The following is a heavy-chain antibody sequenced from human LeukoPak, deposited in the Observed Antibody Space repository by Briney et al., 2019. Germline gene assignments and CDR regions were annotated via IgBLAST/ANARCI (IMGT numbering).Heavy chain of an antibody. CDR3: ARGIRYYYYMDV. CDR2: INHSGST. J-gene: IGHJ6*03. Sequence: SETLSLTCAVYGGSFSGYYWSWIRQPPGKGLEWIGEINHSGSTNYNPSLKSRVTISVDTSKNQFSLKLSSVTAPDTAVYYCARGIRYYYYMDVWGKGTTVTVSS. V-gene: IGHV4-34*01. CDR1: GGSFSGYY. D-gene: IGHD5-18*01.